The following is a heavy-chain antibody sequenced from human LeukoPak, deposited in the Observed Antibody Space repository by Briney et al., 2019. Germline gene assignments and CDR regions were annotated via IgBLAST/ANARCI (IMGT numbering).Heavy chain of an antibody. CDR1: GFTFSSYE. CDR3: ASDRDPGIAASVPI. CDR2: ISSSGSTI. J-gene: IGHJ4*02. Sequence: GGSLRLSCAASGFTFSSYEMNWVRQAPGKGLEWVSYISSSGSTIYYADSVKGRFTISGDNAKNSLYLQMNSLRAEDTAVYYCASDRDPGIAASVPIWGQGTLVTVSS. V-gene: IGHV3-48*03. D-gene: IGHD6-13*01.